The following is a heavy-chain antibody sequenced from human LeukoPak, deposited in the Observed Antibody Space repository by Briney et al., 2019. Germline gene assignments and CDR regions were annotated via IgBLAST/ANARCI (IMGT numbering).Heavy chain of an antibody. V-gene: IGHV4-30-2*01. CDR1: GGSISSGGYS. CDR3: ARSQGRVRGADYYFDY. J-gene: IGHJ4*02. Sequence: PSETLSLTCAVSGGSISSGGYSWSWIRQPPGKGLEWIGYIYHSGSTYYNPSLKSRVTISVDRSKNQFSLKLSSVTAADTAVYYCARSQGRVRGADYYFDYWGQGTLVTVSS. CDR2: IYHSGST.